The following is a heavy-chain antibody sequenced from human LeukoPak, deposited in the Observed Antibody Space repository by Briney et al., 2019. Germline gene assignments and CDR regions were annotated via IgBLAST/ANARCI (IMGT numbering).Heavy chain of an antibody. V-gene: IGHV3-15*01. CDR2: IKSKTDGGTT. CDR3: TAVIPASSRAADY. CDR1: GFTFSDAW. J-gene: IGHJ4*02. D-gene: IGHD2-15*01. Sequence: GGSLRLSCAASGFTFSDAWMSWVRQAPGMGLEWIGRIKSKTDGGTTDYSAPVKGRFTISRDDSKNTLHRQINSLKTEDTAVYYCTAVIPASSRAADYWGQGTLVTVSS.